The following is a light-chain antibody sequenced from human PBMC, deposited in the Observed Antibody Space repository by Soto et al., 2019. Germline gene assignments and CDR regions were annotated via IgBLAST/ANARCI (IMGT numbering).Light chain of an antibody. CDR2: SNN. CDR1: NSNIGSNP. V-gene: IGLV1-47*02. CDR3: AAWDDSLSGRYV. J-gene: IGLJ1*01. Sequence: QSVLSQPPSASGTPGQRVTISFSGSNSNIGSNPVYWYQQVPGTAPKLLIQSNNQRPSGVSDRFSGSKSGTSASLAISGLRSEDEAEYYCAAWDDSLSGRYVFGTGTKVTVL.